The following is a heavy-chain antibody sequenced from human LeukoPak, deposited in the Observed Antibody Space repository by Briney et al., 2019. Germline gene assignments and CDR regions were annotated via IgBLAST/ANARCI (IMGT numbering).Heavy chain of an antibody. CDR1: GGSISSYY. Sequence: KPSETLSLTCTVSGGSISSYYWSWIRQPPGKGLEWIGYIYYSGSTNYNPSLKSRVTISVDTSKNQFSLKLSSVTAADTAVYYCARSKTDFWSDKRYYFDYWGQGTLVTVSS. CDR3: ARSKTDFWSDKRYYFDY. V-gene: IGHV4-59*01. J-gene: IGHJ4*02. CDR2: IYYSGST. D-gene: IGHD3-3*01.